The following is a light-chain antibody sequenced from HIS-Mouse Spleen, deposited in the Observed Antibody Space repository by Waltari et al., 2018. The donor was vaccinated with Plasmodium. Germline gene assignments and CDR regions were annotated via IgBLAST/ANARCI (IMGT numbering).Light chain of an antibody. V-gene: IGLV2-23*03. Sequence: QSALTQPASVSGSPGQSITIPCTGTSSDAGSYNLVPWYQQHPSKAPKLMIYEGSKRPSGVSNRFSGSKSGNTASLTISGLQAEDEADYYCCSYAGSSTFVFGGGTKLTVL. CDR1: SSDAGSYNL. J-gene: IGLJ3*02. CDR2: EGS. CDR3: CSYAGSSTFV.